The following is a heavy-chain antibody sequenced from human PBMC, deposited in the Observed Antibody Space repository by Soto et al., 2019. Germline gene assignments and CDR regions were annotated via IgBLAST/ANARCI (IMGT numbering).Heavy chain of an antibody. J-gene: IGHJ3*02. CDR3: ARVERGTATTVVDAFDI. V-gene: IGHV4-34*01. CDR2: MSHSGGT. D-gene: IGHD1-1*01. CDR1: GGFVSSGSYY. Sequence: QVQLQQWGAGLLKPSETLSLTCAVYGGFVSSGSYYWSWIRQPPGKGLEWIGEMSHSGGTHFNPSLKSRVTISVDTSKNPFSLTMSSVTAADTALYYCARVERGTATTVVDAFDIWGPGTMVTVSS.